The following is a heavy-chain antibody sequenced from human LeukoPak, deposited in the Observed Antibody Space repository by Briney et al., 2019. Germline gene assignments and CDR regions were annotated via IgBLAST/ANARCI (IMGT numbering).Heavy chain of an antibody. CDR3: ARAPTMVRGIIIKALYYFDY. D-gene: IGHD3-10*01. J-gene: IGHJ4*02. V-gene: IGHV4-59*01. CDR2: IYYSGST. CDR1: GGSLSSYY. Sequence: SETLSLTCTVSGGSLSSYYWSWIRQPPGKGLEWIGYIYYSGSTNYNPSLKSRVTISVDTSKNQFSLKLSSVTAADTAVYYCARAPTMVRGIIIKALYYFDYWGQGTLVTVSS.